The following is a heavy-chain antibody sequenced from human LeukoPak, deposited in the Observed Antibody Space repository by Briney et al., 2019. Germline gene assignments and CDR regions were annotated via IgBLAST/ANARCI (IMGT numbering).Heavy chain of an antibody. CDR3: ARNMGMHYYYGMDV. V-gene: IGHV4-59*01. CDR2: IYYSGST. J-gene: IGHJ6*02. D-gene: IGHD7-27*01. CDR1: GGSISSYY. Sequence: SETLSLTCTVSGGSISSYYWSWIRQPPGKGLEWIGYIYYSGSTNYNPSLKSRVTISVDTSKIQFSLKLSSVTAADTAVYYCARNMGMHYYYGMDVWGQGTTVTVSS.